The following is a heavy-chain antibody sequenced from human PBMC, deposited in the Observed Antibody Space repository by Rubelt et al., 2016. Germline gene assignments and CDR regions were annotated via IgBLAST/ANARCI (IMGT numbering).Heavy chain of an antibody. CDR3: ARGRRGSSSWLGRDYYGMDV. CDR1: GGSFSGYY. D-gene: IGHD6-13*01. Sequence: QVQLQQWGAGLLKPSETLSLTCAVYGGSFSGYYWSWIRQPPGKGLEWIGEINHSGSTNYNPSLKSRFTISGATSQTQFSLKLSSVTAADTAVYCCARGRRGSSSWLGRDYYGMDVWGRGTTVTVSS. V-gene: IGHV4-34*01. CDR2: INHSGST. J-gene: IGHJ6*02.